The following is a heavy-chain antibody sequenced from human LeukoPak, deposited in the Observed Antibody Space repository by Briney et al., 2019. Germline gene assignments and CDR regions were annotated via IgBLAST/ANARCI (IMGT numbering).Heavy chain of an antibody. CDR2: INHSGST. Sequence: SETLSLTCAVYGGSFSGYYWSWIRQHPGKGLEGIGEINHSGSTNYNPSLKSRVTISVDTSKNQFSLKLSSVTAADTAVYYCARDLPGSYYDSSGYAWGVWGQGTLVTVSS. CDR1: GGSFSGYY. D-gene: IGHD3-22*01. CDR3: ARDLPGSYYDSSGYAWGV. J-gene: IGHJ4*02. V-gene: IGHV4-34*01.